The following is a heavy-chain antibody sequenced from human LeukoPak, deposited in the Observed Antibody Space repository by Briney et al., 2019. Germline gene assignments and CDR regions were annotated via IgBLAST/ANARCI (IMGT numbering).Heavy chain of an antibody. CDR1: GGSISSYY. J-gene: IGHJ3*02. Sequence: SETLSLTCTVSGGSISSYYWSWIRQPPAKGPEWIGYIYYSGSTNYNPSLKSRVTISVDTSKNQFSLKLSSVTAADTAVYYCARLGYDILTGYYKGAFDIWGQGTMVTVSS. V-gene: IGHV4-59*01. CDR3: ARLGYDILTGYYKGAFDI. D-gene: IGHD3-9*01. CDR2: IYYSGST.